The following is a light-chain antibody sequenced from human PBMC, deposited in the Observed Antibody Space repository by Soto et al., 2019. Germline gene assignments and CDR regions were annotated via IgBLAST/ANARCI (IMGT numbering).Light chain of an antibody. J-gene: IGLJ1*01. CDR1: SSDNGSYNL. V-gene: IGLV2-23*01. CDR3: CSYAVSSSRNG. Sequence: QSVLTQPASVSGSPGQSITISCTGTSSDNGSYNLVSWYQQHPGKAPKLMIYEGSKRPAGVSNRFSGSKSGNTASLTISGLQADDEADYYCCSYAVSSSRNGCGTGTKVTGL. CDR2: EGS.